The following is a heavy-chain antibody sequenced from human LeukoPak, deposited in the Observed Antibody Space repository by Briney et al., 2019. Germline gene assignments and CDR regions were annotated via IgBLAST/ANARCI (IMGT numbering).Heavy chain of an antibody. V-gene: IGHV2-5*01. CDR3: AHVNWYEADY. CDR1: GFSLSTSGVG. Sequence: SGPTLVNPTQTLTLTCTFSGFSLSTSGVGVGWIRQPPGKALEWLALIYWNDDKRYSPSLKSSLTITKDPSKNQVVLTMTNVDPVDTATYYCAHVNWYEADYWGQGTLVTVSS. D-gene: IGHD1-1*01. CDR2: IYWNDDK. J-gene: IGHJ4*02.